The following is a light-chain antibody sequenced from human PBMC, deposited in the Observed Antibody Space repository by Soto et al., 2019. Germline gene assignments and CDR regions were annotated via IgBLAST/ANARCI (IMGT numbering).Light chain of an antibody. Sequence: EIVMTQSPATLSVSPGERATLSCRASQSVSSNLAWYQQKPGQAPRLLIYGASTRATGIPARFSGSGSGTAFTPTVSSLQAEGFAVDYCQQYNNWPPAYTFGQGTKLEIK. CDR3: QQYNNWPPAYT. J-gene: IGKJ2*01. CDR1: QSVSSN. V-gene: IGKV3-15*01. CDR2: GAS.